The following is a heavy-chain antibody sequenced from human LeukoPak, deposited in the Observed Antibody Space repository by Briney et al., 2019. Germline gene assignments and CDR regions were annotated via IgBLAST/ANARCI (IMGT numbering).Heavy chain of an antibody. CDR3: AKDYRRTTADDMGYYGMDV. V-gene: IGHV3-9*01. CDR2: VNWSGDSV. D-gene: IGHD1-1*01. Sequence: GGSLRLSCAASGFTFDDYAMHWVRQVPGRGLEWVAGVNWSGDSVGYADSVKGRFTISRDKAKTSLYLQMNSLKTEDTALYFCAKDYRRTTADDMGYYGMDVWGQGTTVTVSS. CDR1: GFTFDDYA. J-gene: IGHJ6*02.